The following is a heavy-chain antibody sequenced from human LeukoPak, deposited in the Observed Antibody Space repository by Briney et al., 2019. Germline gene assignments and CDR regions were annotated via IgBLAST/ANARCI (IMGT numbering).Heavy chain of an antibody. CDR3: ARATDGYCSGGSCYFYYLDY. V-gene: IGHV3-33*01. D-gene: IGHD2-15*01. CDR2: IWYDGSKK. CDR1: GFTFSSYG. Sequence: PGGSLRLSCAASGFTFSSYGMHWVRQAPGKGLEGVGVIWYDGSKKYYADSVKGRFTISRDNSKKTLYLQMNSLRAEDTAVYSCARATDGYCSGGSCYFYYLDYWGQGTLVTVSS. J-gene: IGHJ4*02.